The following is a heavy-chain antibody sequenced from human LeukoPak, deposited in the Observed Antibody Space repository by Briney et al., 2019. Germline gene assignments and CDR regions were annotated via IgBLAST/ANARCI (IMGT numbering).Heavy chain of an antibody. CDR3: AREGDYYDSSGYYYPHCYFDY. J-gene: IGHJ4*02. CDR2: IIPIFGTA. Sequence: SGKVSCKAAGGTFSSYAISWVRQAPGQGLEWRGGIIPIFGTANYAQKFQGRVTITADESTSTAYMELSSLRSEDTAVYYCAREGDYYDSSGYYYPHCYFDYWGQGTLVTVSS. V-gene: IGHV1-69*13. D-gene: IGHD3-22*01. CDR1: GGTFSSYA.